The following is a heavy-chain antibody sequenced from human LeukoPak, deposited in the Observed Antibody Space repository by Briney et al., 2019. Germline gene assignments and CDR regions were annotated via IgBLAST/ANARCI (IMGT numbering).Heavy chain of an antibody. Sequence: PSETLWLTCSVSGGSISSSSHYWDWIRQPPGEGLEWIGSIYYSGSTYYNPSLKSRVTISVDTSKNQFSLKLISVTAADTAVYYCARGPHRIAVAEFDAFDIWGQGTMVTVSS. CDR1: GGSISSSSHY. CDR3: ARGPHRIAVAEFDAFDI. D-gene: IGHD6-19*01. V-gene: IGHV4-39*07. J-gene: IGHJ3*02. CDR2: IYYSGST.